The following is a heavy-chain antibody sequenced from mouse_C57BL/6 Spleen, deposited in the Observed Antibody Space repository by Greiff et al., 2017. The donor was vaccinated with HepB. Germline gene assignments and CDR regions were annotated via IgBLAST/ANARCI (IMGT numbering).Heavy chain of an antibody. CDR3: ARGDWDRKGLFDY. Sequence: QVQLQQSGPELVKPGASVKISCKASGYSFTSYYIHWVKQRPGQGLEWIGWIYPGSGNTKYNEKFKGQATLTADTSSSTAYMQLSSLTSEDSAVYYCARGDWDRKGLFDYWGQGTTLTVSS. J-gene: IGHJ2*01. CDR1: GYSFTSYY. D-gene: IGHD4-1*01. V-gene: IGHV1-66*01. CDR2: IYPGSGNT.